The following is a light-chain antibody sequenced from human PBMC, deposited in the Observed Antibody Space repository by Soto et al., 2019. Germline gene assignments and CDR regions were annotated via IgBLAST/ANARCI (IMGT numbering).Light chain of an antibody. J-gene: IGKJ5*01. CDR3: QQRSNWPIT. V-gene: IGKV3D-11*03. CDR2: DAS. CDR1: QSVSSN. Sequence: EIVMTQSPATLSVSPGERATLSCRASQSVSSNLAWYRQKPGQAPRLIIYDASTRATGIPATYSGSGSGTDFTLTISSLEPEDVALYYCQQRSNWPITFGQGTRLEIK.